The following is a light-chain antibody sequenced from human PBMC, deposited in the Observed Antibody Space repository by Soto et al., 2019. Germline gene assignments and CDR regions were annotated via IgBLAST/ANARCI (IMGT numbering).Light chain of an antibody. CDR1: SGDVGGYNY. J-gene: IGLJ2*01. CDR3: SSYAGSNNLV. CDR2: EVS. V-gene: IGLV2-8*01. Sequence: QSALTQPPSASGSPGQSVTISCTGTSGDVGGYNYVSWYQQHPGKAPKLMIYEVSKRPSGVPDRFSGSKSGNTASLTVSGLQAEDEADYYCSSYAGSNNLVFGGGTKLTAL.